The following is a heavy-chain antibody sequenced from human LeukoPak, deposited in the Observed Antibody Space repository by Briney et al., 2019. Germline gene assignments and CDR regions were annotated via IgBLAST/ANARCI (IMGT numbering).Heavy chain of an antibody. CDR3: ARERGSGGFDF. CDR2: IYFSGTT. CDR1: GASITTHD. V-gene: IGHV4-59*11. D-gene: IGHD2-15*01. Sequence: SETLSLTYAVSGASITTHDWHWIRQAPGKGLEWIGYIYFSGTTDYNPSLKGRVTISVDTSKNQFSLKVNSVTAADTAVYYCARERGSGGFDFWGQGTQVTVSS. J-gene: IGHJ4*02.